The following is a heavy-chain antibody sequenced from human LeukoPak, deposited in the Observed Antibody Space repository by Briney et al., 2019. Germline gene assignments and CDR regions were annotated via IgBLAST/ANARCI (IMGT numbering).Heavy chain of an antibody. CDR3: AKDLSSRPSPNYDFWSGYWPYYYYGMDV. CDR2: ISYDGSNK. V-gene: IGHV3-30*18. J-gene: IGHJ6*02. CDR1: GFTFSSYG. Sequence: PGGSLRLSCAASGFTFSSYGMHWVRQAPGKGLEWVAVISYDGSNKYYADSVKGRFTISRDNSKNTLYLQMNSLRAEDTAVYYCAKDLSSRPSPNYDFWSGYWPYYYYGMDVWGQGTTVTVPS. D-gene: IGHD3-3*01.